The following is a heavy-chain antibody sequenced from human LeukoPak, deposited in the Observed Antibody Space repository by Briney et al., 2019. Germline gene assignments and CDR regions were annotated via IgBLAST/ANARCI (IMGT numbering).Heavy chain of an antibody. V-gene: IGHV1-69*05. CDR1: GGTFSTYA. Sequence: ASVKVSCMASGGTFSTYAINWVRQAPGQGLEWMGGSIPLFGSATYAQKFQGRVTMTTDTSTSTVYMELRSLRSDDTAVYYCARLVCSSTTCYSFYFDYWGQGTLVTVSS. D-gene: IGHD2-2*02. CDR3: ARLVCSSTTCYSFYFDY. CDR2: SIPLFGSA. J-gene: IGHJ4*02.